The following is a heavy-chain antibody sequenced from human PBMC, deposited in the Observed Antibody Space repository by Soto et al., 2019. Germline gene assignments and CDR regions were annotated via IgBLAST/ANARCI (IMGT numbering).Heavy chain of an antibody. J-gene: IGHJ6*02. Sequence: AASVKVSCKASGGTFSSYAISWVRQAPGQGLEWMGGIIPIFGTANYAQKFQGRVTITADESTSTAYMELSSLRSEDTAVYYCASAIAAARHRDYYYGMDVWGQGTTVTVSS. CDR3: ASAIAAARHRDYYYGMDV. V-gene: IGHV1-69*13. D-gene: IGHD6-13*01. CDR1: GGTFSSYA. CDR2: IIPIFGTA.